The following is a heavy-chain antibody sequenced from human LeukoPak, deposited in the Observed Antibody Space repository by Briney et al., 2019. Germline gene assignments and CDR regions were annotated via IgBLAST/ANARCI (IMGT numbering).Heavy chain of an antibody. CDR3: ALDYHRGIFFDY. CDR2: ISNSGTKT. CDR1: GFTFNSYA. Sequence: GGSLRLSCAASGFTFNSYAMSWVRQAPGKGLEWVSTISNSGTKTYDADSVKGRFTISRDNSRNTLFLQMNSLRAEDTAVYYCALDYHRGIFFDYWGQGTLVAVSS. V-gene: IGHV3-23*01. D-gene: IGHD3-3*01. J-gene: IGHJ4*02.